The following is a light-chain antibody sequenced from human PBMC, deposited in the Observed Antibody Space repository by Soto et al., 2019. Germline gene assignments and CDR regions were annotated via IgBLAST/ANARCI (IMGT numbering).Light chain of an antibody. CDR1: QSVATN. J-gene: IGKJ1*01. CDR2: GAS. Sequence: EIVMTQSPATLSVSPGERATLSCRASQSVATNLAWYQQKPGQPPRLFIYGASTRATGIPARFSGSGSGTEGTITISSLQHVDVAVYSCQQYNNWPWTFGQGTKVDIK. CDR3: QQYNNWPWT. V-gene: IGKV3-15*01.